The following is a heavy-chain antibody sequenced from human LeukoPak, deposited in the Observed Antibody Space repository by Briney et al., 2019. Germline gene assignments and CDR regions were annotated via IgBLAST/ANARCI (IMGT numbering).Heavy chain of an antibody. V-gene: IGHV3-30*04. D-gene: IGHD3-10*01. Sequence: GGSLRLSCAASGFTFSSYAMHWVRQAPGKGLEWVAVISYDGSNKYYADSVKGRFTISRDNSKSTLYLQMNSLRAEDTAVYYCAKDLSLWFGEVDYWGQGTLVTVSS. J-gene: IGHJ4*02. CDR1: GFTFSSYA. CDR2: ISYDGSNK. CDR3: AKDLSLWFGEVDY.